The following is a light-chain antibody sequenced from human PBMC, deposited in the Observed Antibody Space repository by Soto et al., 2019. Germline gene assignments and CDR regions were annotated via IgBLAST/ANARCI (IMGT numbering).Light chain of an antibody. J-gene: IGKJ5*01. Sequence: NQLTQHSAFLSPSDLYTVTFTYRACQSIRSYLNWYQQRPGKAPKLLIYAASSLQSGVPSRFSGSGSGTDFTLTISSLQPEDFVSYYCQQSYSTPITFAQGRRLE. CDR1: QSIRSY. V-gene: IGKV1-39*01. CDR3: QQSYSTPIT. CDR2: AAS.